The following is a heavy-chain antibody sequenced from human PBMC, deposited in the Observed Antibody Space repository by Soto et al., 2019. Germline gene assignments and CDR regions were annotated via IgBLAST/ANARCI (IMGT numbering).Heavy chain of an antibody. J-gene: IGHJ6*02. CDR3: VKDRIPQPWLYGLDV. CDR1: GFTFDDYA. CDR2: ISWNSGSL. Sequence: EVQLVESGGSWVQPGRSLRLSCAASGFTFDDYAMHCVRQVPGKGLEWVSGISWNSGSLGYADSVKGRFTISRDNAKNSLYLDMYSLRAEDTALYYCVKDRIPQPWLYGLDVCGQGTTVTVSS. V-gene: IGHV3-9*01. D-gene: IGHD2-2*01.